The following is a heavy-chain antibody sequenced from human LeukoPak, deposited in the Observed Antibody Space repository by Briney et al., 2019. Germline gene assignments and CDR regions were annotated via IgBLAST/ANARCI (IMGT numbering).Heavy chain of an antibody. CDR1: GGSLSGYY. CDR3: ARHARPSSGWHKY. J-gene: IGHJ4*02. V-gene: IGHV4-34*01. CDR2: INHSGST. D-gene: IGHD6-19*01. Sequence: PSETLSLTCAVYGGSLSGYYWSWIRQPPGKGLEWIGEINHSGSTNYNPSLKSRVTISVDTSKNQFSLKLSSVTAADTAVYYCARHARPSSGWHKYWGQGTLVTVSS.